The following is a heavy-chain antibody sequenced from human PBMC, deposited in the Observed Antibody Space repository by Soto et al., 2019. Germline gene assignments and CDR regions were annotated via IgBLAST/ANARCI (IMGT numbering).Heavy chain of an antibody. CDR3: ARLTVTGSRTFDY. D-gene: IGHD1-7*01. J-gene: IGHJ4*02. Sequence: EVQLVESGGGLVQPGGSLRLSCAASGFIFSSYNMNWVRQAPGKGLEWVSYISSGSDIIYYTDSVKGRFTVSRDNAKNSLDLQMNSLRDEDTAVYYCARLTVTGSRTFDYWGQGTLVTVSS. CDR1: GFIFSSYN. CDR2: ISSGSDII. V-gene: IGHV3-48*02.